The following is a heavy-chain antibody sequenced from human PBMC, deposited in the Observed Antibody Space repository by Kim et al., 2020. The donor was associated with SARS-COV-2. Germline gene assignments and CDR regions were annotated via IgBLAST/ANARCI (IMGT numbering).Heavy chain of an antibody. CDR3: ARYSPKRVWFGELLLRDYYYYGMDV. J-gene: IGHJ6*02. V-gene: IGHV3-11*01. D-gene: IGHD3-10*01. Sequence: GGSLRLSCAASGFTFSDYYMSWIRQAPGKGLEWVSYISSSGSTIYYADSVKGRFTISRDNAKNSLYLQMNSLRAEDTAVYYCARYSPKRVWFGELLLRDYYYYGMDVWGQGTTVTVSS. CDR1: GFTFSDYY. CDR2: ISSSGSTI.